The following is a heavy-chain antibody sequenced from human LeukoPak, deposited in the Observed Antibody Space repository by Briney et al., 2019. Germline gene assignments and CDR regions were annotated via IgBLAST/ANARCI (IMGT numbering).Heavy chain of an antibody. CDR1: GFTFTSYA. CDR2: ISYDGSNK. J-gene: IGHJ1*01. D-gene: IGHD6-13*01. CDR3: AKDFLSAAGTVALGC. Sequence: GGSLRLSCAASGFTFTSYAMHWVRQAPGKGLEWVAVISYDGSNKYYADSVKGRFTISRDNSKNTLYLQMNSLRAEDTAVYYCAKDFLSAAGTVALGCWGKRTLVTV. V-gene: IGHV3-30*04.